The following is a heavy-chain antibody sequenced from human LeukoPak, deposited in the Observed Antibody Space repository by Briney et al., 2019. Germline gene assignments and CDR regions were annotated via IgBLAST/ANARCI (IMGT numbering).Heavy chain of an antibody. J-gene: IGHJ4*02. D-gene: IGHD3-22*01. Sequence: PGGSLRLSCAASGFTFSSYWMNWARQAPGKGLEWVGRIKSKNEGGTIDYAAPVKDRFTISRDDSKNTLSLQMNSLKIEDTGVYFCTTGDISGYGTPLDSWGQGTLVTVSS. CDR3: TTGDISGYGTPLDS. CDR2: IKSKNEGGTI. CDR1: GFTFSSYW. V-gene: IGHV3-15*01.